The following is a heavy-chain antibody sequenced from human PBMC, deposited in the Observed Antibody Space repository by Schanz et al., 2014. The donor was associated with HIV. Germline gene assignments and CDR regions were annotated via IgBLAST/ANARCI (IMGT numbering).Heavy chain of an antibody. CDR2: ISSSSSYI. Sequence: EVQLVESGGGLVKPGGSLRLSCAASGFTFSSYSMNWVRQPPGKGLEWVSSISSSSSYIYYADSVKGRFTIARDNTKNSLFLQMNSLRAEDTAVYYCAKEWYYGSGSMDYGLDVWGQGTTVTVSS. D-gene: IGHD3-10*01. V-gene: IGHV3-21*01. CDR3: AKEWYYGSGSMDYGLDV. J-gene: IGHJ6*02. CDR1: GFTFSSYS.